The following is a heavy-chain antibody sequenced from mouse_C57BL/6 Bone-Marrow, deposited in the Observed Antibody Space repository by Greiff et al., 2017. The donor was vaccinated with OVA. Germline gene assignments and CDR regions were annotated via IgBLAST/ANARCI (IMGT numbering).Heavy chain of an antibody. D-gene: IGHD1-1*01. J-gene: IGHJ4*01. Sequence: DVKLLESGPGLVKPSQSLSLTCSVTGYSITSGYYWNWIRQFPGNKLEWMGYISYDGSNNYNPSLKNRISITRDTSKNQFFLKLNSVTTEDTATYYCARSDYGSSPYARDYWGQGTSVTVSS. CDR1: GYSITSGYY. V-gene: IGHV3-6*01. CDR2: ISYDGSN. CDR3: ARSDYGSSPYARDY.